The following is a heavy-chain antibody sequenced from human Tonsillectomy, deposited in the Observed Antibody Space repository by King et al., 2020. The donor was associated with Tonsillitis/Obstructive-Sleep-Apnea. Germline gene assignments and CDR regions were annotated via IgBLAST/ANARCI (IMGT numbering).Heavy chain of an antibody. Sequence: QLQESGPGLVKPSETLSLTCTVSGGSISSYYWSWIRQPAGKGLEWIGRIYTSGSTNYNPSLKSRVTMSVDTSKNQFSLKLSSVTAADTAVYYCARGCRKAATDWFDPWGQGTLVTVSS. CDR3: ARGCRKAATDWFDP. V-gene: IGHV4-4*07. D-gene: IGHD2-15*01. CDR1: GGSISSYY. J-gene: IGHJ5*02. CDR2: IYTSGST.